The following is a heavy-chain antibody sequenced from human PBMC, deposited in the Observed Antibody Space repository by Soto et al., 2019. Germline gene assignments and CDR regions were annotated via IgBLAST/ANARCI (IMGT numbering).Heavy chain of an antibody. CDR1: GGTFSSYA. CDR2: IIPIFGTA. J-gene: IGHJ6*02. V-gene: IGHV1-69*06. D-gene: IGHD3-3*01. CDR3: ARALREWGSITSFGVANGRDV. Sequence: QVQLVQSGAEVKKPGSSVKVSCKASGGTFSSYAISWVRQAPGQGLEWMGGIIPIFGTANYAQKFQGRVTITADKSTSTAYMELSSLRSEDTAVYYCARALREWGSITSFGVANGRDVWGQGTTVTVSS.